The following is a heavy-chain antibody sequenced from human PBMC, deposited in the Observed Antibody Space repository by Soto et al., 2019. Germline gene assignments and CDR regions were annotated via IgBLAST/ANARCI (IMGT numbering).Heavy chain of an antibody. CDR3: ARYGGTATLYFDI. CDR1: GASFTGYY. J-gene: IGHJ2*01. V-gene: IGHV4-34*01. D-gene: IGHD2-15*01. CDR2: VSHSGTT. Sequence: QVRLQQWGAGLLKPSETLSLTCAVYGASFTGYYWTWLRQPPGKGLEWIGEVSHSGTTKYNPSLKSRVTISPDPAISHFSLELTSVTAADTAVYYCARYGGTATLYFDIWGRGTPVSVSS.